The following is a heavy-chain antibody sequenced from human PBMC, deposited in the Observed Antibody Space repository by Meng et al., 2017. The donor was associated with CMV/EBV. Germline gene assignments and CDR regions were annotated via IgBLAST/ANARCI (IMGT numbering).Heavy chain of an antibody. CDR2: ISSSSSYI. J-gene: IGHJ3*02. V-gene: IGHV3-21*06. CDR3: ARPGYDSSGAIDAFDI. CDR1: GFTCSSYS. Sequence: GFTCSSYSMNWVRQAPGKGLEWVSSISSSSSYIYYADSVKGRFTISRDNAKNSLYLQMNSLRAEDTAVYYCARPGYDSSGAIDAFDIWGQGTMVTVSS. D-gene: IGHD3-22*01.